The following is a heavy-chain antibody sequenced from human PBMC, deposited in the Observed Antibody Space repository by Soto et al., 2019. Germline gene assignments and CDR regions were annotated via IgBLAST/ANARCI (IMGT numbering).Heavy chain of an antibody. CDR3: AASPDYGPQFDF. V-gene: IGHV3-7*01. D-gene: IGHD4-17*01. J-gene: IGHJ4*02. Sequence: GGSLRLSCAASGFTFSSYWINWVRQAPGKGLEWVANIKQDGSEKYYVDSVKGRFTISRDSAENSVYLQMHSLRAEDTAVYYCAASPDYGPQFDFWGQRSLVTVS. CDR1: GFTFSSYW. CDR2: IKQDGSEK.